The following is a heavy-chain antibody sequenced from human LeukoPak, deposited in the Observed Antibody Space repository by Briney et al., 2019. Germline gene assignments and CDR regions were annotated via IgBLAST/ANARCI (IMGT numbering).Heavy chain of an antibody. J-gene: IGHJ4*02. D-gene: IGHD6-19*01. Sequence: GGSLRLSCAASGFTFSSYTMNGVRQAPGKGLEWVAVISYDGSNKYYADSVKGRFTISRDNSKNTLYLQMNSLRAEDTAVYYCARVGWLVPCFDYWGQGTLVTVSS. V-gene: IGHV3-30-3*01. CDR3: ARVGWLVPCFDY. CDR2: ISYDGSNK. CDR1: GFTFSSYT.